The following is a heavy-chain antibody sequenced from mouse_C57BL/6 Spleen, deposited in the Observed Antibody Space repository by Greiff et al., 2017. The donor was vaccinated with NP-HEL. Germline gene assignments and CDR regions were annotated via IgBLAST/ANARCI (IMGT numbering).Heavy chain of an antibody. V-gene: IGHV1-22*01. J-gene: IGHJ2*01. D-gene: IGHD2-2*01. CDR2: INPNNGGT. CDR3: AMGYDGSFDY. CDR1: GYTFTDYN. Sequence: EVKLQESGPELVKPGASVKMSCKASGYTFTDYNMHWVKQSHGKSLEWIGYINPNNGGTSYNQKFKGKATLTVNKSSSTAYMELRSLTSEDSAVYYCAMGYDGSFDYWGQGTTLTVSS.